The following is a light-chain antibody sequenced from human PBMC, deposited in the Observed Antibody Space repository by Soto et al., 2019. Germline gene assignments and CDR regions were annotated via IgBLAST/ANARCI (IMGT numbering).Light chain of an antibody. CDR3: QQYNSYPLT. Sequence: DIQMTQCPSTLSASVGDRVTITCGASQSISSWLAWYQQKPGKAPKLLIYNASSLESGVPSRFSGSGSGTEFTLTISSLQPDDFATYYCQQYNSYPLTFGGGTKVDIK. CDR2: NAS. CDR1: QSISSW. J-gene: IGKJ4*01. V-gene: IGKV1-5*03.